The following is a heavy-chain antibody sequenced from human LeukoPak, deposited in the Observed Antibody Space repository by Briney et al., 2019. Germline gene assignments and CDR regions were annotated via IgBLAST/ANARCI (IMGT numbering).Heavy chain of an antibody. V-gene: IGHV3-23*01. CDR1: GFTFSNYA. J-gene: IGHJ4*02. CDR3: AKGGGPYHLPTDY. D-gene: IGHD2-2*01. CDR2: ITSAGNT. Sequence: GGSLRLSCAASGFTFSNYAMNWVRQAPGKGLEWVSAITSAGNTYYADSVKGRFTISRDSSKNTLYLHMNSLRSEDTAVYYCAKGGGPYHLPTDYWGQGTLVTVSS.